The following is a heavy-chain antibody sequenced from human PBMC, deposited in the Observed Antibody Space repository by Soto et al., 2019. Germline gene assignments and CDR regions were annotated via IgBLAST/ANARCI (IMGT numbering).Heavy chain of an antibody. CDR3: AREPYRSSSWYSVHYYGMDV. D-gene: IGHD6-13*01. CDR2: ISSSSSYI. Sequence: EVQLVESGGGLVKPGGSLRLSCAASGFTFSSYSMNRVRQAPGKGLEWVSSISSSSSYIYYADSVKGRFTISRDNAKNSLYLQMNSLRAEDTAVDYCAREPYRSSSWYSVHYYGMDVWGQGTTVTVSS. CDR1: GFTFSSYS. J-gene: IGHJ6*02. V-gene: IGHV3-21*01.